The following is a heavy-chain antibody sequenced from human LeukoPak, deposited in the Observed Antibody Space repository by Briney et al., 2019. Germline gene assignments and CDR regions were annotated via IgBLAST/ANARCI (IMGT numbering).Heavy chain of an antibody. V-gene: IGHV3-30-3*01. CDR3: ARESDAFDI. Sequence: PGGSLRLSCAASGFTFSSYAVHWVRQAPGKGLEWVAVISYDGSNKYYADSVKGRFTIPRDNSKNTLYLQMNSLRAEDTAVYYCARESDAFDIWGQGTMVTVSS. CDR1: GFTFSSYA. CDR2: ISYDGSNK. J-gene: IGHJ3*02.